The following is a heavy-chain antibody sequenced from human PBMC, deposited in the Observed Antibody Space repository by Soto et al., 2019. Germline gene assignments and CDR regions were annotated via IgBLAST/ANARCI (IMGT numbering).Heavy chain of an antibody. J-gene: IGHJ4*02. V-gene: IGHV3-74*01. CDR2: MNSDGSTT. Sequence: GGSLRLSCAASGFTFGNYWMHWVRQAPGKGLEWVSRMNSDGSTTNYADSVKGRFTVARDNARNTLHLQMNSLRAEDTAVYYCATAEVDYWGPGTLVTVSS. CDR1: GFTFGNYW. CDR3: ATAEVDY.